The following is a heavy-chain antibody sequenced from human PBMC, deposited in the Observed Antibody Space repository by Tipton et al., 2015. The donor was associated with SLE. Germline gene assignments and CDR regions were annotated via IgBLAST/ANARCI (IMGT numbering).Heavy chain of an antibody. D-gene: IGHD2-2*01. CDR3: AREEVVPATMLDY. CDR2: ISYDGSNK. CDR1: GFILSDSV. V-gene: IGHV3-30*04. Sequence: SLRLSCIASGFILSDSVMTWVRQAPGRGLEWVAVISYDGSNKYYADSVKGRFTISRDNSKNTLYLQMNSLRAEDTAVYYCAREEVVPATMLDYWGQGTLVTVSS. J-gene: IGHJ4*02.